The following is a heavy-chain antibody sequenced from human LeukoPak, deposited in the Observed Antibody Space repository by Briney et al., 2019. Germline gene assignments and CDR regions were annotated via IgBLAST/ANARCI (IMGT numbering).Heavy chain of an antibody. CDR2: IRGGGTSE. J-gene: IGHJ3*02. CDR3: ARDPNGDYIGAFDM. Sequence: GGSLRLSCTASGFTFSAYAMMWVRQAPGKGPVWVSAIRGGGTSEFYADSVKGRFRISRDNSKDTLFLQMNSLRAEDTAVYYCARDPNGDYIGAFDMWGPGTEVTVSS. D-gene: IGHD4-17*01. V-gene: IGHV3-23*01. CDR1: GFTFSAYA.